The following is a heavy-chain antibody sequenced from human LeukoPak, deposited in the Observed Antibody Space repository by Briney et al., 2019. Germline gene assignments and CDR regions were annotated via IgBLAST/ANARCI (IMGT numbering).Heavy chain of an antibody. Sequence: TSETLSLTCTVSGGSISSYYWSWIRQPPGKGLEWIGEINHSGSTNYNPSLKSRVTISVDTSKNQFSLKLSSVTAADTAVYYCARGRSSPYYYYYGMDVWGQGTTVTVSS. CDR1: GGSISSYY. V-gene: IGHV4-34*01. CDR2: INHSGST. J-gene: IGHJ6*02. D-gene: IGHD2-15*01. CDR3: ARGRSSPYYYYYGMDV.